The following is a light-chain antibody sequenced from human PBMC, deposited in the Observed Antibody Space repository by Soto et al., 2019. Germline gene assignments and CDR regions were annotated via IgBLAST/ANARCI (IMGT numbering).Light chain of an antibody. CDR2: DTS. V-gene: IGKV3-15*01. CDR3: QQYNNWPRT. Sequence: EIVMTQSPATLSVSPGERATLSCRASQSIRNNLAWYQQKPGQAPRLLIYDTSIRATGIPARFSGSGSGTEFTLTISSLQSEDFALYYCQQYNNWPRTFGQGTKVETK. CDR1: QSIRNN. J-gene: IGKJ1*01.